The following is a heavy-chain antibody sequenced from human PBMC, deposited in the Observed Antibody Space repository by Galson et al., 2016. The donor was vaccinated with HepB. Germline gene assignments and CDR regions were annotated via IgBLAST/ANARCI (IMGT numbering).Heavy chain of an antibody. J-gene: IGHJ4*02. CDR3: AKGTLGQCSGSSCYPFDC. Sequence: SLRLSCAASGFTFNTYAMTWVRQAPGKGLECVATISGNGIGTAYAGSVKGRFTISRDNSKNTVYLQMNSLRAEDTAVYYCAKGTLGQCSGSSCYPFDCWGQGTLVTGSS. CDR1: GFTFNTYA. CDR2: ISGNGIGT. D-gene: IGHD2-15*01. V-gene: IGHV3-23*01.